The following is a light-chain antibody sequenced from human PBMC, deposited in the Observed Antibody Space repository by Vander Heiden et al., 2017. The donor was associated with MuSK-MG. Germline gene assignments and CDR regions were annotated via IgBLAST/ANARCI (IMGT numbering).Light chain of an antibody. J-gene: IGKJ1*01. V-gene: IGKV4-1*01. CDR1: QSVLYSSNNKNY. CDR3: QQYDSTPLA. CDR2: WAS. Sequence: DIVMTQSPDSLAVSLGERATINCKSSQSVLYSSNNKNYLAWYQQKPGQPPKLLIYWASTRESGVPDRFSGSGSETDFTLTISSLQAEDVAVYYCQQYDSTPLAFGQGTKVEIK.